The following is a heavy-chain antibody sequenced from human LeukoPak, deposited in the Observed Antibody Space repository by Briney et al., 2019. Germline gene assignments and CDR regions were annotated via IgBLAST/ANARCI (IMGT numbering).Heavy chain of an antibody. CDR1: GFTFRAYA. D-gene: IGHD3-9*01. CDR3: AKDAILTASYYFDY. V-gene: IGHV3-23*01. CDR2: ISESGTT. Sequence: GGSLRLSCAASGFTFRAYAMSWVRQAPGKGLEWVSSISESGTTHYADSVKGRFTISRDNSKNTLYLQMNSLRAEDTAVYYCAKDAILTASYYFDYWGQGTLVTVSS. J-gene: IGHJ4*02.